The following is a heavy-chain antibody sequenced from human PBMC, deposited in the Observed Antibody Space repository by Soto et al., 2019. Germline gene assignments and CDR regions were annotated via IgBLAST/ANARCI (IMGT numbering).Heavy chain of an antibody. CDR1: GYTFTSYG. V-gene: IGHV1-18*04. CDR3: AREPIESFYFDF. Sequence: ASVKVSCKASGYTFTSYGISWVRQAPGQGLEWMGWISAYNGNTNYAQKLQGRVTMTTDTSTSTVYMELTSLTSDDTGVYYCAREPIESFYFDFWGQGTLVTVSS. J-gene: IGHJ4*02. D-gene: IGHD2-21*01. CDR2: ISAYNGNT.